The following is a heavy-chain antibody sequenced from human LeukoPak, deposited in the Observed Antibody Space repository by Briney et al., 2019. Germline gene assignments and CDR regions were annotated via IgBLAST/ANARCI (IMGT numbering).Heavy chain of an antibody. CDR3: ASENYYDSSGYPYYFDY. CDR1: GFTFSNYW. V-gene: IGHV3-7*01. Sequence: GGSLRLSCAASGFTFSNYWMSWVRQAPGKGLEWVANIKQDGSEKHYLDSVKGRFTISRDNAKNSMYLQMNSLRVEDTAVYYCASENYYDSSGYPYYFDYWGQGTLVTVSS. J-gene: IGHJ4*02. D-gene: IGHD3-22*01. CDR2: IKQDGSEK.